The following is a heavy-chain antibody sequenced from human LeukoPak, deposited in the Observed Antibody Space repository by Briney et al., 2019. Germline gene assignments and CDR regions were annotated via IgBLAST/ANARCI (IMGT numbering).Heavy chain of an antibody. D-gene: IGHD3-10*01. Sequence: ASVKVSCKASGYTFTSYYMHWVRQAPGQGLEWMGIINPSGGSTSYVQKFQGRVTMTRDTSTSTVYMELSSLRSEDTAVYYCASDYGSGSYYNRGNWFDPWGQGTLVTVSS. CDR1: GYTFTSYY. V-gene: IGHV1-46*01. CDR2: INPSGGST. J-gene: IGHJ5*02. CDR3: ASDYGSGSYYNRGNWFDP.